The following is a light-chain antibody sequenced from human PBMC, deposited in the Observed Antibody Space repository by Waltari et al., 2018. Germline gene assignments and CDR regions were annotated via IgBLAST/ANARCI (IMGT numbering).Light chain of an antibody. CDR3: SSFSSSSTVV. V-gene: IGLV2-14*01. Sequence: QSALTQPASVSGSPGQSITISCTGTSSDVGAYKYVSWYQQHPGKVPKLMIYEVSNRPSGVSNRFSGSKSGNTASLTISWLQAEDVADYYCSSFSSSSTVVFFGGTKLTVL. CDR2: EVS. J-gene: IGLJ2*01. CDR1: SSDVGAYKY.